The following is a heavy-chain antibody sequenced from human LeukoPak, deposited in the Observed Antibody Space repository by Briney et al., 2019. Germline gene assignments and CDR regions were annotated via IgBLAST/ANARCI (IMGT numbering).Heavy chain of an antibody. CDR2: IYHSGST. CDR1: GGSISSYY. CDR3: ARDHSSSSTSDAFDI. D-gene: IGHD6-6*01. J-gene: IGHJ3*02. Sequence: PSETLSLTCTVSGGSISSYYWSWIRQPPGKGLEWIGYIYHSGSTYYNPSLKSRVTISVDRSKNQFSLKLSSVTAADTAVYYCARDHSSSSTSDAFDIWGQGTMVTVSS. V-gene: IGHV4-59*12.